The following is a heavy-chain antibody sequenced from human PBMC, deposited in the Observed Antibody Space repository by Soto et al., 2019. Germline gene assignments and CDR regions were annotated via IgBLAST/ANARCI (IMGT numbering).Heavy chain of an antibody. D-gene: IGHD6-19*01. CDR2: IIDDGGRA. V-gene: IGHV3-23*01. J-gene: IGHJ4*02. Sequence: LRLSCSASGFTFSSYAMSWVRQAPGKGLEWVSAIIDDGGRAYYADSVKGRFTISRDNSKNTLSLQMNSLRAEDTAVYYCAKDKMEQWLVGGYFDYWGQGTQVTVSS. CDR3: AKDKMEQWLVGGYFDY. CDR1: GFTFSSYA.